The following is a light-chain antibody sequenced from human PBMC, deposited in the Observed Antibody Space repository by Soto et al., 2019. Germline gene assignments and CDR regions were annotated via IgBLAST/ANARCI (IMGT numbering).Light chain of an antibody. J-gene: IGLJ3*02. CDR1: SSDVGTYNY. CDR3: SSDAGRNNLGV. Sequence: QSALPQPPSASGSLGQSVTISCTGSSSDVGTYNYVSWYQQYPGKAPKLMIYEVTKRPSGVPDRCSGSKSGNTASLTVSGLLADDEADYYVSSDAGRNNLGVFGVGTQLPVL. CDR2: EVT. V-gene: IGLV2-8*01.